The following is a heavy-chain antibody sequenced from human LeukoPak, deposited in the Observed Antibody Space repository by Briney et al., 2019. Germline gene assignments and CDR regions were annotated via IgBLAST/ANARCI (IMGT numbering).Heavy chain of an antibody. CDR2: IRYDGSNK. J-gene: IGHJ4*02. CDR1: GFTFSSYG. Sequence: GGSLRLSCAASGFTFSSYGMHWVRQAPGKGLEWVAFIRYDGSNKYYADSVKGRFTISRDNSKNTLCLQMNSLRAEDTAVYYCAKAPIAAAGRIYWGQGTLVTVSS. D-gene: IGHD6-13*01. V-gene: IGHV3-30*02. CDR3: AKAPIAAAGRIY.